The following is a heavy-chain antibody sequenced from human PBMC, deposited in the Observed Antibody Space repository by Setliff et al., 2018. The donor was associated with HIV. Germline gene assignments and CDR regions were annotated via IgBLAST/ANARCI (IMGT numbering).Heavy chain of an antibody. CDR2: IKSRTDGGTT. CDR1: GFNFTDAW. CDR3: TRDACTATSTCYRVDYYYYYMGV. V-gene: IGHV3-15*01. J-gene: IGHJ6*03. Sequence: GGSLRLSCTASGFNFTDAWMTWVRQAPGKGLEWVGRIKSRTDGGTTDYAAPVKGRFTISRDDSKNTLYLQMNSLQSEDTAVYYCTRDACTATSTCYRVDYYYYYMGVWGKGTTVTVSS. D-gene: IGHD3-16*01.